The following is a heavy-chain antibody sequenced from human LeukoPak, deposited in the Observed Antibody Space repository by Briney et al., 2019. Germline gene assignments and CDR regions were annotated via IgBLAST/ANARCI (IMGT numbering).Heavy chain of an antibody. CDR1: GGSISSSSYY. CDR2: IYYSGST. Sequence: SETLSLTCTVSGGSISSSSYYWGWIRQPPGKGLEWIGSIYYSGSTYYNPSLKSRVTISVDASKNQFSLKLSSVTAADTAVYYCARLSHYYDSSGYYQSWGQGTLVTVSS. D-gene: IGHD3-22*01. V-gene: IGHV4-39*01. CDR3: ARLSHYYDSSGYYQS. J-gene: IGHJ4*02.